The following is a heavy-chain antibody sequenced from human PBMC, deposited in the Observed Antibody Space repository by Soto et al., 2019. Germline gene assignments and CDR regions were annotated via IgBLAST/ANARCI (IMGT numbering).Heavy chain of an antibody. V-gene: IGHV1-69*13. CDR3: ARDLEFRDGNISHLDY. J-gene: IGHJ4*02. Sequence: SVKVSCKASGGTFRNHVFNWVRQAPGQGLEWMGGIIPIIGTPNYAQKFQGRVTITADASTNTVYLGVSSLRSQDTAVYYCARDLEFRDGNISHLDYWGQGTLVTVSS. CDR2: IIPIIGTP. D-gene: IGHD3-10*01. CDR1: GGTFRNHV.